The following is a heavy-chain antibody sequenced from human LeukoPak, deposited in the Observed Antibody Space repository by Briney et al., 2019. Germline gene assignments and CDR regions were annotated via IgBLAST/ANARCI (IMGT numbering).Heavy chain of an antibody. V-gene: IGHV3-30-3*01. CDR2: ISYDGSNK. J-gene: IGHJ3*02. Sequence: GGSLRLSCAASGFTFSSYAMSWVRQAPGKGLEWVAVISYDGSNKYYADSVKGRFTISRDNSKNTLHLQMNSLRAEDTAVYYCARGRWGYDFDAFDIWGQGTMVTVSS. CDR1: GFTFSSYA. D-gene: IGHD1-1*01. CDR3: ARGRWGYDFDAFDI.